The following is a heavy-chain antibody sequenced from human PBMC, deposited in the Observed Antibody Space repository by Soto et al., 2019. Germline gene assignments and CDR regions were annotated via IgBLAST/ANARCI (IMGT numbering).Heavy chain of an antibody. CDR2: ISSSSSTI. CDR3: ARDRQWLHLLFDY. V-gene: IGHV3-48*01. J-gene: IGHJ4*02. D-gene: IGHD6-19*01. Sequence: EVQLVESGGGLVQPGGSLRLSCAASGFTFSSYSMNWVRQAPGKGLEWVSYISSSSSTIYYADSVKGRFTISRDNAKNSLYLQMNSLRAEDTAVYYCARDRQWLHLLFDYWGQGTLVTVSA. CDR1: GFTFSSYS.